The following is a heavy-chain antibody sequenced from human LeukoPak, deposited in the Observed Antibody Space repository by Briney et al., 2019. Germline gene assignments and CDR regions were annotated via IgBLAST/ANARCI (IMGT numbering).Heavy chain of an antibody. Sequence: GGSLRLSCAASGFTFSSYWMSWVRQAPGKGLGWVASIKQDGSEKYYVDSVKGRFTISRDNAKNSLYLQMNSLRAEDTAVYYCTRGLGAAHFDYCGQGTLVTVSS. CDR3: TRGLGAAHFDY. CDR2: IKQDGSEK. J-gene: IGHJ4*02. V-gene: IGHV3-7*04. CDR1: GFTFSSYW. D-gene: IGHD1-26*01.